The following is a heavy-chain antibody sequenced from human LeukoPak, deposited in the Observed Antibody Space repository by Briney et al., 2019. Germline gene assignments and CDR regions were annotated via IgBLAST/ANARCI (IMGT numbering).Heavy chain of an antibody. Sequence: GGSLRLPCAASGFTFSRYAMHWVRQAPGKGLEYVSAISGNGGTTYYANSVKGRFTISRDNSKNTLYLQMGSLRAEDMGVYYCARSCVPVIGSRLPCVRWRQGTLVTVSS. V-gene: IGHV3-64*01. CDR1: GFTFSRYA. J-gene: IGHJ4*02. D-gene: IGHD2-2*01. CDR3: ARSCVPVIGSRLPCVR. CDR2: ISGNGGTT.